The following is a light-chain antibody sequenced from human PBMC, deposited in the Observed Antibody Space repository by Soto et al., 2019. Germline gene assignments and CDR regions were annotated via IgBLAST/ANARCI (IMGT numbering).Light chain of an antibody. Sequence: QSVLTQPPSASGTPGQRGTISCSGSGSSIGTNTVNWYRQLPGTAPKLLSYGDNQRPSGVPDRFSGSKSGTSASLAISGLQSEDEAEYYCAAWDGSLNNVLFGGGTKLPVL. CDR3: AAWDGSLNNVL. J-gene: IGLJ2*01. CDR1: GSSIGTNT. V-gene: IGLV1-44*01. CDR2: GDN.